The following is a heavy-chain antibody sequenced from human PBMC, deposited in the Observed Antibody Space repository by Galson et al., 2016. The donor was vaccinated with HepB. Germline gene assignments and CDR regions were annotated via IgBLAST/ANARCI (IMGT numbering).Heavy chain of an antibody. CDR1: GYIFSSYT. Sequence: SVKVSCKASGYIFSSYTIYWVRQAPGQRLEWMGWINAGNGNTKSSQTFQGRVTLTTDTASTTAYLELSSLKSEYTAVYYCARLGQQLARHLAYWGQGTLVTVSS. D-gene: IGHD1-1*01. J-gene: IGHJ4*02. CDR3: ARLGQQLARHLAY. CDR2: INAGNGNT. V-gene: IGHV1-3*01.